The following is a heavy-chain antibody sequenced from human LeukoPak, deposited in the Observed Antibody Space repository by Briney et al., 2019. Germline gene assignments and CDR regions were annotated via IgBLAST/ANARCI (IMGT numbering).Heavy chain of an antibody. CDR1: GYTFTGYH. J-gene: IGHJ4*02. V-gene: IGHV1-2*06. Sequence: ASVKVSCKASGYTFTGYHMHWVRQAPGQGLEWMGRINPNSGGTNYAQRFQGRVTMTRDTSISTAYMELSRLRSDDTAVYYCARSDYGGNLFDYWGQGTLVTVSS. D-gene: IGHD4-23*01. CDR3: ARSDYGGNLFDY. CDR2: INPNSGGT.